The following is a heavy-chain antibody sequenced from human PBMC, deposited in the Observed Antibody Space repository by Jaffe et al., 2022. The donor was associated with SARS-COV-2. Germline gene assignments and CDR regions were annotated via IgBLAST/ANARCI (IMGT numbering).Heavy chain of an antibody. J-gene: IGHJ4*02. CDR1: GYTFTSYG. Sequence: QVQLVQSGAEVKKPGASVKVSCKASGYTFTSYGISWVRQAPGQGLEWMGWISAYNGNTNYAQKLQGRVTMTTDTSTSTAYMELRSLRSDDTAVYYCARDYTGVTFGGPPGAATELYYFDYWGQGTLVTVSS. CDR2: ISAYNGNT. V-gene: IGHV1-18*01. D-gene: IGHD3-16*01. CDR3: ARDYTGVTFGGPPGAATELYYFDY.